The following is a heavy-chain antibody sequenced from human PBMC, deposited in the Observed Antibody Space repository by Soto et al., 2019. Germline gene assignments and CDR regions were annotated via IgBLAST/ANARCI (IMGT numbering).Heavy chain of an antibody. V-gene: IGHV4-39*07. CDR2: IYYSGTT. CDR3: AREQCYYDSSGYYPYYFDY. D-gene: IGHD3-22*01. J-gene: IGHJ4*02. Sequence: PSETLSLTCTVSGGSISSSSYYWGWIRQPPGKGLEWIGYIYYSGTTYYSPSLRSRVTISVDTSKNQFSLNLNSMTGADTAVYYCAREQCYYDSSGYYPYYFDYWGQGTLVTVSS. CDR1: GGSISSSSYY.